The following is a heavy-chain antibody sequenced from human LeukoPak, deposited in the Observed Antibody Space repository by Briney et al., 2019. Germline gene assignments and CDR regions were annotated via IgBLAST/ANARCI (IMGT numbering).Heavy chain of an antibody. Sequence: ASVKVSCKASGYTFTDYYMHWVRQAPGQGLEWMGWINPNTGGTNYAQKFQGRVTMTRDTSISTVYMELSRLRSDDTAVYYCAREVVAVVPDSWGQGTLVTVSS. CDR3: AREVVAVVPDS. D-gene: IGHD2-15*01. CDR2: INPNTGGT. V-gene: IGHV1-2*02. J-gene: IGHJ4*02. CDR1: GYTFTDYY.